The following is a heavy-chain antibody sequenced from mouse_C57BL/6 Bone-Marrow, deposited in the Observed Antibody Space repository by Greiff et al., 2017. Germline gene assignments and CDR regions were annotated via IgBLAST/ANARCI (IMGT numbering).Heavy chain of an antibody. CDR1: GFTFSSYA. J-gene: IGHJ2*01. V-gene: IGHV5-4*01. CDR3: ARDPGWLPFDY. D-gene: IGHD2-3*01. Sequence: EVKVVESGGGLVKPGGSLKLSCAASGFTFSSYAMSWVRQTPEKRLEWVATISDGGSYTYYPDNVKGRFTISRDNAKNNLYLQMSHLKSEDTAMYYGARDPGWLPFDYWGQGTTLTVSS. CDR2: ISDGGSYT.